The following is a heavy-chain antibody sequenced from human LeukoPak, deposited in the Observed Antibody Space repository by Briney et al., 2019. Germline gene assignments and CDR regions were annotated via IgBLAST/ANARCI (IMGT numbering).Heavy chain of an antibody. Sequence: GASLRPSCAASGFTFSNYAMSWVRQAPGKGLEWVSAITGSGGGTYYADSVKGRFTISRDNSKNTLYLQMNSLRAEDTAVYYCAKWGDYDVLTGYYDPDYWGQGTLVTVSS. CDR2: ITGSGGGT. V-gene: IGHV3-23*01. D-gene: IGHD3-9*01. J-gene: IGHJ4*02. CDR3: AKWGDYDVLTGYYDPDY. CDR1: GFTFSNYA.